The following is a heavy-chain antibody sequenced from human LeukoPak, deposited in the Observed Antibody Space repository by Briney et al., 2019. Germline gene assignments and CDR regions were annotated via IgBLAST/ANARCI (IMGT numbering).Heavy chain of an antibody. CDR2: INPSGTT. Sequence: PSETLSLTCAVYGGSFSNYYWTWIRQPPGKGLEWIGEINPSGTTNYNPSLKSRVTISVDTSKNQFSLKLSSVSAADTGVFYCARGQGRDGYNGILEYWGQGALVTVSP. CDR3: ARGQGRDGYNGILEY. J-gene: IGHJ4*02. CDR1: GGSFSNYY. V-gene: IGHV4-34*01. D-gene: IGHD5-24*01.